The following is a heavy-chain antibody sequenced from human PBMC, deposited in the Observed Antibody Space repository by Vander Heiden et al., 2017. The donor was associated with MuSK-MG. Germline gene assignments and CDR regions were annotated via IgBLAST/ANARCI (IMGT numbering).Heavy chain of an antibody. CDR1: GGSISRGGSY. J-gene: IGHJ5*02. CDR3: ARDLKLAAAGIFGEGWFDP. Sequence: QVQLQESGPGLVKPSQTLSPTCTVSGGSISRGGSYGGWIRQHPGKGLEWIGYIYYSGSTYYNPSLKSRVTISVDTSKNQFSLKLSSVTAADTAVYYCARDLKLAAAGIFGEGWFDPWGQGTLVTVSS. D-gene: IGHD6-13*01. V-gene: IGHV4-31*03. CDR2: IYYSGST.